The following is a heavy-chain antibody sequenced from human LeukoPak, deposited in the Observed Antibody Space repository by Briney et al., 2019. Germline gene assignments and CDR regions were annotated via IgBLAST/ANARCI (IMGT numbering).Heavy chain of an antibody. CDR1: AYTFTGYY. CDR2: IDPNNGDR. CDR3: ARRSRNGLDAFDI. Sequence: ASVKVSCKASAYTFTGYYLHWVRQAPGQGLEWMGWIDPNNGDRNYAQKFQGRVTMTRDRSISTAYMEVSRLTPDDTAVYYCARRSRNGLDAFDIWGLGTMVTVPS. V-gene: IGHV1-2*02. J-gene: IGHJ3*02. D-gene: IGHD2-8*01.